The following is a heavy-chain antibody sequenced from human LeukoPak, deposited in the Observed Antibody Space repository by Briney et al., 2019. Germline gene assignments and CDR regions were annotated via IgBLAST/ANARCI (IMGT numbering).Heavy chain of an antibody. J-gene: IGHJ4*02. CDR3: AKVRGLGIQPWTAFDH. CDR1: GFTFSSYG. D-gene: IGHD5-18*01. Sequence: GRSLRLSCAASGFTFSSYGMHWVRQAPGKGLEWVAVIWYDGSNKYYADSVKGRFTISRDNSKNTLYLQMNSLRAEDTAVYYCAKVRGLGIQPWTAFDHWGQGTLVTVSS. V-gene: IGHV3-33*06. CDR2: IWYDGSNK.